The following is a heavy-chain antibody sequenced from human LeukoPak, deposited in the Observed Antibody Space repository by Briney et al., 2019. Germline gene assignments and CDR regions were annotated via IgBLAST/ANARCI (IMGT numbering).Heavy chain of an antibody. CDR3: ARVYYDFWSGYYSDYYYGMDV. Sequence: GGSLRLSCAASGFTFSSYEMDWVRQAPGKGLEWVSYISSSGSTIYYADSVKGRFTISRDNAKNSLYLQMNSLRAEDTAVYYCARVYYDFWSGYYSDYYYGMDVWGQGTTVTVSS. J-gene: IGHJ6*02. CDR1: GFTFSSYE. V-gene: IGHV3-48*03. D-gene: IGHD3-3*01. CDR2: ISSSGSTI.